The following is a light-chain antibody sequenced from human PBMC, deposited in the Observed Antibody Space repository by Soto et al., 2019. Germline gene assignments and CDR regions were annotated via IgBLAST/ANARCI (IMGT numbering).Light chain of an antibody. CDR2: EAT. J-gene: IGLJ2*01. CDR3: CSFAGSTTFVTFV. Sequence: QPVLTQPASVSGSPGQSITISCTGSSSNVGNYNLVSWFQQHPGKAPKLMIYEATKRPSGVSNRFSGSKSGNTASLTISGLQAEDEAEYYCCSFAGSTTFVTFVFGGGTKLTVL. V-gene: IGLV2-23*02. CDR1: SSNVGNYNL.